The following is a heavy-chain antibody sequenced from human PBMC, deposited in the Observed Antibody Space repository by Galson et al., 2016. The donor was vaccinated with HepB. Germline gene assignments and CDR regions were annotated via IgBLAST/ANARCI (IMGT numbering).Heavy chain of an antibody. CDR1: GYTFNDYA. D-gene: IGHD1-14*01. Sequence: SVKVSCKASGYTFNDYALHWVRQAPGQRLEWMGWINAGNGYTRYSQNFQGRVTITGDTSASTVYMELSSLKSEDTAVYYCARRPRGHLTFYDHWGQGTLVTVSS. CDR2: INAGNGYT. V-gene: IGHV1-3*01. J-gene: IGHJ4*02. CDR3: ARRPRGHLTFYDH.